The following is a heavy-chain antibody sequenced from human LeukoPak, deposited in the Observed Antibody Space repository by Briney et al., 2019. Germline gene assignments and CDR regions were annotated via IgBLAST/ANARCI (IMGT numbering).Heavy chain of an antibody. CDR3: ARVMSTAAGSYYFDY. CDR2: IYSGGST. CDR1: GFTFSSYA. D-gene: IGHD6-13*01. V-gene: IGHV3-66*02. J-gene: IGHJ4*02. Sequence: GGSLRLSCAASGFTFSSYAMSWVRQTPGKGLEWVSVIYSGGSTYYADSVKGRFTISRDNSKNTLYLQMYSPRAEDTAVYYCARVMSTAAGSYYFDYWGQGTLVTVSS.